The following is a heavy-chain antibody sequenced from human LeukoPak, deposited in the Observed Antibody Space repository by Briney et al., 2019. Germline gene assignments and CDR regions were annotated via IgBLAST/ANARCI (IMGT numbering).Heavy chain of an antibody. CDR3: ARANPPRYSSSSGYFDY. J-gene: IGHJ4*02. CDR1: GGTFSSYA. V-gene: IGHV1-69*05. Sequence: SVKVSCKASGGTFSSYAISWVRQAPGQGLEWMGGIIPIFGTANYAQKFQGRVTITTDESTSTAYMELSSLRSEDTAVYYCARANPPRYSSSSGYFDYWGQGTLVTVSS. CDR2: IIPIFGTA. D-gene: IGHD6-13*01.